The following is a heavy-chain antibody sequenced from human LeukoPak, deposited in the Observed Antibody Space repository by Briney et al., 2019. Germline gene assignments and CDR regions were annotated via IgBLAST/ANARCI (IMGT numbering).Heavy chain of an antibody. J-gene: IGHJ4*02. V-gene: IGHV3-72*01. CDR2: TRNRADSYTT. D-gene: IGHD4-17*01. Sequence: GGSLRLSCAAPGFSLSNHYMDWVRQAPGKGLEWVGRTRNRADSYTTEYAASVRGRFIISRDDSKNSLFLQMNSLKTEDTAVYFCARGFDYGDGFDYWGQGTLVTVSS. CDR1: GFSLSNHY. CDR3: ARGFDYGDGFDY.